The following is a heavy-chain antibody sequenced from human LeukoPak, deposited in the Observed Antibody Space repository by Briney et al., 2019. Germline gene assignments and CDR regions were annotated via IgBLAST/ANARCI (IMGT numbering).Heavy chain of an antibody. Sequence: SSETLSLTCTVSGGSISRSSEYWGWVRQPPGKGLVRIVCIYYSGCPYYHQSLKSRVTISVDTSKNQFSLKLSSVTAADTAVYYCARQRRGGYSFHFDYWGQGTLVTVSS. V-gene: IGHV4-39*01. CDR2: IYYSGCP. CDR3: ARQRRGGYSFHFDY. CDR1: GGSISRSSEY. J-gene: IGHJ4*02. D-gene: IGHD4-11*01.